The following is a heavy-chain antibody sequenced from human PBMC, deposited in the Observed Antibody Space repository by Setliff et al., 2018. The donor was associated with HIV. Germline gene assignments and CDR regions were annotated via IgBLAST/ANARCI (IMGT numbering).Heavy chain of an antibody. CDR1: NYSISSGHY. D-gene: IGHD2-2*01. V-gene: IGHV4-38-2*02. Sequence: PSETLSLTCTISNYSISSGHYWGWIRQSPGKGLEWIGNIYHVGSTYYNPSLENRVTISVDTSKSQFFLMLSSVTAADTAVYYCARASSDIPGVDSNYFDDWGQGTLVTVSS. CDR2: IYHVGST. CDR3: ARASSDIPGVDSNYFDD. J-gene: IGHJ4*02.